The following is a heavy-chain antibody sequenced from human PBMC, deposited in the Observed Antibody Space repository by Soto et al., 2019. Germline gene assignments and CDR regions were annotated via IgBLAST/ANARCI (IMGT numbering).Heavy chain of an antibody. Sequence: SETLSLTCAVSGGSISSGGYSWSWIRQPPGKGLEWIGYIYHSGSTYYNPSLKSRVTISVDRSKNQFSLKLSSVTAADTAVYYCARLYNWNFDPNYYYYYGMDVLGQGTTVTVSS. V-gene: IGHV4-30-2*01. CDR3: ARLYNWNFDPNYYYYYGMDV. CDR1: GGSISSGGYS. CDR2: IYHSGST. D-gene: IGHD1-7*01. J-gene: IGHJ6*02.